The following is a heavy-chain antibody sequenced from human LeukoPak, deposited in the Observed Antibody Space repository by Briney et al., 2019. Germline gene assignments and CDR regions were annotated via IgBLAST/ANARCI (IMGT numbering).Heavy chain of an antibody. V-gene: IGHV4-59*02. J-gene: IGHJ6*03. Sequence: SETLSLTCTVSGGSVSDYYWSWIRQSPGKGLEWIGFIYYTGTSYNPSLKSRVTISVDTSKNQFSLKLSSVTAADTAVYYCARGLAPGWGYYHYYMDVWGEGTTVTVSS. D-gene: IGHD6-19*01. CDR3: ARGLAPGWGYYHYYMDV. CDR2: IYYTGT. CDR1: GGSVSDYY.